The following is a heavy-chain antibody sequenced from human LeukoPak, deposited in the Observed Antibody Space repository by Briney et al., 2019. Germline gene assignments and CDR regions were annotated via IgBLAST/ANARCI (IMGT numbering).Heavy chain of an antibody. CDR2: INHSGST. V-gene: IGHV4-34*01. J-gene: IGHJ2*01. D-gene: IGHD2-21*02. Sequence: SVTLSLTCAVYGGSFSGYYWSWIRQPPGKGLEWIGEINHSGSTNYNPSLKSRVTISVDTSKNQFSLKLSSVTAADTAVYYCARGVRPYYSVVTAGRHRYFDLWGRGTLVTVSS. CDR3: ARGVRPYYSVVTAGRHRYFDL. CDR1: GGSFSGYY.